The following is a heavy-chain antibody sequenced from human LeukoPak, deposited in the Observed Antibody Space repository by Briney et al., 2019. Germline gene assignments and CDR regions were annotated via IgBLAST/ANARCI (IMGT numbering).Heavy chain of an antibody. Sequence: ASVKVSCKASGGTFSSYAISWVRQAPGQGLEWMGWINPNSGGTNYAQKFQGRVTMTRDTSISTAYMELSRLRSDDTAVYYCARESGQENWFDPWGQGTLVTVSS. CDR1: GGTFSSYA. J-gene: IGHJ5*02. V-gene: IGHV1-2*02. CDR3: ARESGQENWFDP. CDR2: INPNSGGT.